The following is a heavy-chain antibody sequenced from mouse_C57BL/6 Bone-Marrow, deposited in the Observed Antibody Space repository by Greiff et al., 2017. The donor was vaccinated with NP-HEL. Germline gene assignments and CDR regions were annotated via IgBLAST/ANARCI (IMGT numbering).Heavy chain of an antibody. CDR1: GYTFTSYW. J-gene: IGHJ1*03. V-gene: IGHV1-52*01. Sequence: VQLQQPGAELVRPGSSVKLSCKASGYTFTSYWMHWVKQRPIQGLEWIGNINPSDSEPNYNQKFKDTATFTVDKSSSTAYMQLSSLTSEASAVYYGAREANYYGSSEWYFDVWGTGTTVTVSS. CDR2: INPSDSEP. D-gene: IGHD1-1*01. CDR3: AREANYYGSSEWYFDV.